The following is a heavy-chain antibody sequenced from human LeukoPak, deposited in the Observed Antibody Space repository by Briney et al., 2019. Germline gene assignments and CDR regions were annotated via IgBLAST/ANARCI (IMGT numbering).Heavy chain of an antibody. Sequence: SETLSLTCAVSGYSISSGYYWGWIRPPPGKGLEWIGSIYHSGSTYYNPSLKSRVTISVDTSKNQFSLKLSSVTAADTAVYYCARPGYCSSTSCIEYFQHWGQGTLVTVSS. CDR1: GYSISSGYY. V-gene: IGHV4-38-2*01. J-gene: IGHJ1*01. D-gene: IGHD2-2*01. CDR3: ARPGYCSSTSCIEYFQH. CDR2: IYHSGST.